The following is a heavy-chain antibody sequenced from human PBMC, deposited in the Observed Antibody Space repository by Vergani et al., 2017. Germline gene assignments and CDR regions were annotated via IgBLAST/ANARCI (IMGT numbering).Heavy chain of an antibody. D-gene: IGHD3-3*01. V-gene: IGHV3-48*04. J-gene: IGHJ4*02. CDR3: ASGRFLEYAFDY. Sequence: EVQLLESGGGLVQPGGSLRLSCAASGFTFSSYAMSWIRQAPGKGLEWVSYISSSGSTIYYADSVKGRFTISRDNAKNSLYLQMNSLRAEDTAVYYCASGRFLEYAFDYWGQGTLVTVSS. CDR2: ISSSGSTI. CDR1: GFTFSSYA.